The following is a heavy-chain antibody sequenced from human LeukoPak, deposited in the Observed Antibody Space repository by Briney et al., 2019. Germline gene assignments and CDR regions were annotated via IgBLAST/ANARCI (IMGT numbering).Heavy chain of an antibody. CDR3: ARDFGDYFCYFDY. Sequence: GSLRLSCAVSGFSFSSYWMSWVRQAPGKGLEWVANIKHDGSEKYYVDSVKGRFTISRDNAKNSLYLQMNRLRAEDTAVYYCARDFGDYFCYFDYWGQGTLVTVSP. CDR2: IKHDGSEK. CDR1: GFSFSSYW. J-gene: IGHJ4*02. V-gene: IGHV3-7*03. D-gene: IGHD4-17*01.